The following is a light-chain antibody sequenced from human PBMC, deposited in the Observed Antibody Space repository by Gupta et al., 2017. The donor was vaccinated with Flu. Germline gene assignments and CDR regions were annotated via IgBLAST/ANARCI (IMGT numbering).Light chain of an antibody. CDR3: HQYFNSLA. V-gene: IGKV3-20*01. J-gene: IGKJ1*01. Sequence: EIVLTQSPGTLSLSPGERATLSCRASQTVSSTYLAWYQQKPGQAPRLLIYGASNRATDIPDRFGGSGSGTDFTLTISRLEPGDSAIYYWHQYFNSLAFGQGTKVEIK. CDR1: QTVSSTY. CDR2: GAS.